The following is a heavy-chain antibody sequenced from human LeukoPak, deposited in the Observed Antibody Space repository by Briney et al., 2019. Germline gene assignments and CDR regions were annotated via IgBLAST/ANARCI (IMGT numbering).Heavy chain of an antibody. CDR2: IYTSGST. J-gene: IGHJ5*02. CDR3: ARLVVITTFDWFDP. V-gene: IGHV4-4*07. CDR1: GGSISSYY. D-gene: IGHD3-22*01. Sequence: PSETLSLTCTVSGGSISSYYWSWLRQPAGKGLEWIGRIYTSGSTNYNPSLKSRVTMSVDTSKNQYSLKLTSVTAADTAVYYCARLVVITTFDWFDPWGQGTLVTVSS.